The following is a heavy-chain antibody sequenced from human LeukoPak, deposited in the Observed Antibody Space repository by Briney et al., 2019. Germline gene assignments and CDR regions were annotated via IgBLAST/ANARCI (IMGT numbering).Heavy chain of an antibody. CDR2: VRADGTEK. V-gene: IGHV3-7*03. J-gene: IGHJ4*02. CDR1: GFIFNNEW. Sequence: GGSLRLSCAASGFIFNNEWMDWVRQAPGKGLEWVANVRADGTEKYYVDSVKGRFTISRDNAKNSLYLQLNSLRVEDTAVYYCSRRLDYWGQGTLVTVSS. CDR3: SRRLDY.